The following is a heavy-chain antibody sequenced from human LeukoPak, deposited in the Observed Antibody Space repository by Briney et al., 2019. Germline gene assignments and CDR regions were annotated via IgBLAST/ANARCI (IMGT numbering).Heavy chain of an antibody. D-gene: IGHD6-13*01. J-gene: IGHJ4*02. CDR1: AFTVGTNY. Sequence: GGSLRLSCAASAFTVGTNYMTWVRQAPGKGLEWVSSIYSDSSTYYADSVKGRFTISRDNSKNTLYLQMNSLRAEDTAVYYCARAPYSRSWYLDCWGQGTLVTVSS. CDR2: IYSDSST. CDR3: ARAPYSRSWYLDC. V-gene: IGHV3-66*01.